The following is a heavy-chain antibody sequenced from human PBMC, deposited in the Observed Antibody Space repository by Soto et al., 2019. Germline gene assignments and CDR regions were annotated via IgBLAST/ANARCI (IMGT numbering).Heavy chain of an antibody. J-gene: IGHJ4*02. CDR2: IYYSGST. CDR1: GGSISSSSYY. D-gene: IGHD3-10*01. Sequence: PSETLSLTCTVSGGSISSSSYYWGWIRQPPGKGLEWIGSIYYSGSTYYNPSLKSRVTISVDTSKNQFSLKLSSVTAADTAVYYCARDLSYSSGHWGQGTLVTVS. CDR3: ARDLSYSSGH. V-gene: IGHV4-39*07.